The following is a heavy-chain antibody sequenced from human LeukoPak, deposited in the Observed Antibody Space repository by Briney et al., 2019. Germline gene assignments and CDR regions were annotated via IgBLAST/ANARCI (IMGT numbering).Heavy chain of an antibody. V-gene: IGHV3-21*01. CDR1: GFTFSSYS. D-gene: IGHD6-13*01. CDR2: ISSSSSYI. J-gene: IGHJ4*02. CDR3: ALIAAAGSFDY. Sequence: EGSLRLSCAASGFTFSSYSMNWVRQAPGKGLEWVSSISSSSSYIYYADSVKGRFTISRDNAKNSLYLQMNSLRAEDTAVYYCALIAAAGSFDYWGQGTLVTVSS.